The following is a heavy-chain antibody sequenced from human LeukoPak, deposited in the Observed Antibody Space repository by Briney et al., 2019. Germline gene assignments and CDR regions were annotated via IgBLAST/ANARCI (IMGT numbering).Heavy chain of an antibody. CDR1: GGSISSYY. D-gene: IGHD6-13*01. V-gene: IGHV4-59*01. J-gene: IGHJ4*02. CDR3: ARAFSSWSFDY. CDR2: MYHGGST. Sequence: SETLSLTCTVSGGSISSYYWSWIRQPPGKGLEWIGYMYHGGSTNYNPSLKSRLTISVDTSKNQFSLKLSSVTAADTAVYYCARAFSSWSFDYWGQGTLVTVSS.